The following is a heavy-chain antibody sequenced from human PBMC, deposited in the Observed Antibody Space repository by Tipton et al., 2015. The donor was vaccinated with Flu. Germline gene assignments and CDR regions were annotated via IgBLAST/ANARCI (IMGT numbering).Heavy chain of an antibody. CDR2: LYYSGST. CDR3: ARGRYGGNYFGY. Sequence: TLSLTCTVSGGSISSSRYYWGWIRQPPGKGLEWIGSLYYSGSTYYNPSLKSRVTISVDTSKNQFSLKLSSVTAADTAVYYCARGRYGGNYFGYWGQGTLVTVSS. V-gene: IGHV4-39*07. J-gene: IGHJ4*02. CDR1: GGSISSSRYY. D-gene: IGHD4-23*01.